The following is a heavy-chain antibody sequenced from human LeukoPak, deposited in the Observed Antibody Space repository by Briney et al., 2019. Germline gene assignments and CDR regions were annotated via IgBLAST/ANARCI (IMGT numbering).Heavy chain of an antibody. D-gene: IGHD1-20*01. CDR2: ISSSSSTI. CDR1: GFTFSSYA. CDR3: ARDRRITR. Sequence: PGGSLRLSCAASGFTFSSYAMHWVRQAPGKGLEWVSYISSSSSTIYYADSVEGRFTISRDNAKNSLYLQMNSLRAEDTAVYHCARDRRITRWGQGTLVTVSS. J-gene: IGHJ4*02. V-gene: IGHV3-48*01.